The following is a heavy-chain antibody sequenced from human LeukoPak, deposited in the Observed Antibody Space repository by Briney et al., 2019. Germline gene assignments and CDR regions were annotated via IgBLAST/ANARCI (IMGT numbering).Heavy chain of an antibody. CDR3: ARDFGGHTFGDVKDY. Sequence: GGSLRLSCAASGFTFSSYSMNWVRQAPGKGLEWVSSISSSSSYIYYADSVKGRFTISRDNAKNSLYLQMNSLRAEDTAVYYCARDFGGHTFGDVKDYWGQGTLVTVSS. J-gene: IGHJ4*02. CDR2: ISSSSSYI. D-gene: IGHD3-16*01. V-gene: IGHV3-21*01. CDR1: GFTFSSYS.